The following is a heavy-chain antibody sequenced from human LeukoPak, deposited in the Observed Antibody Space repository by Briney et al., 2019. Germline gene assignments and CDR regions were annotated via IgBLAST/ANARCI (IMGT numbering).Heavy chain of an antibody. CDR2: IYPGDSYT. CDR1: GYSFTSYW. V-gene: IGHV5-51*01. CDR3: ARSGGVAASRFDP. Sequence: GESLKISCKGSGYSFTSYWIGWVRQMPGKGLEWMGIIYPGDSYTRYSPSFQGQVTISADKSITTAYLQWSSLKASDTAMYYCARSGGVAASRFDPWGQGTLVTASS. D-gene: IGHD2-15*01. J-gene: IGHJ5*02.